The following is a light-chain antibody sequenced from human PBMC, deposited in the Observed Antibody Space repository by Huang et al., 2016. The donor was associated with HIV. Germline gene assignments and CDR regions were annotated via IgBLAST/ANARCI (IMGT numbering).Light chain of an antibody. J-gene: IGKJ1*01. CDR2: GSS. CDR3: QQYSSLPWT. CDR1: HNVTNNY. Sequence: EIVLTQSPGTLSLSPGETGTLSCRASHNVTNNYLAWYQKKSGQAPRLLIYGSSGRATGCPIRFSGSGSGTDFTLTINRLEPEDFVFYYCQQYSSLPWTFGQGTKLEIK. V-gene: IGKV3-20*01.